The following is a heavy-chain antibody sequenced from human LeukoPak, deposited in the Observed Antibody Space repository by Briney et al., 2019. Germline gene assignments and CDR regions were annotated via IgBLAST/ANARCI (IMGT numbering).Heavy chain of an antibody. CDR2: IKQAGSEK. J-gene: IGHJ3*02. Sequence: SGGALRLSCAASGFTLSSYWMSWVRQAPGKGLEWVANIKQAGSEKYYVDSVKGRFTISRDNDKNSLYLQMNSLRAEDTAVSYCASEARHSDAFDIWGQGTIVTVSS. CDR3: ASEARHSDAFDI. V-gene: IGHV3-7*01. CDR1: GFTLSSYW.